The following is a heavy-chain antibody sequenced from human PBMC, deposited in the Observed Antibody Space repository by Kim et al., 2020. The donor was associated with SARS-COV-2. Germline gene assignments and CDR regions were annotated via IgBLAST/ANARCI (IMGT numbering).Heavy chain of an antibody. CDR3: ARRVGSITMVRGAFDI. J-gene: IGHJ3*02. V-gene: IGHV4-4*02. CDR2: IYHSGST. CDR1: GGSISSINW. Sequence: SETLSLTCAVSGGSISSINWWSWVRQPPGKGREWIGEIYHSGSTNYNPSLKSRVTISVDKSKNQFSLKLSSVTAADTAVYYCARRVGSITMVRGAFDIWGQGTMVTVSS. D-gene: IGHD3-10*01.